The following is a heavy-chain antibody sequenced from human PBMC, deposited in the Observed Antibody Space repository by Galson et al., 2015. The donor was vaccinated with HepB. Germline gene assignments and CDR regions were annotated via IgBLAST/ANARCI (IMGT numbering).Heavy chain of an antibody. CDR2: INKDESEM. Sequence: SLRLSCAASGFTFSTYWMNWVRQAPGMGLEWVANINKDESEMHYMSSVKDRFTVSRDNAKNSLYLQMNNLRVDDTAVYYCARGTTEAPGIDYWGQGILVTVSS. CDR3: ARGTTEAPGIDY. CDR1: GFTFSTYW. J-gene: IGHJ4*02. D-gene: IGHD6-13*01. V-gene: IGHV3-7*03.